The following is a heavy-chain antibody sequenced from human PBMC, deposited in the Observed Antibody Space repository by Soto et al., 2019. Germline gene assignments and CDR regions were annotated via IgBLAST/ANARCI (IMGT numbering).Heavy chain of an antibody. CDR3: ARAPLREGNWNYGVGSARFDP. CDR2: IYYSGST. D-gene: IGHD1-7*01. J-gene: IGHJ5*02. Sequence: SETLSLTCTVSGGSISSGGYYWSWIRRHPGKGLEWIGYIYYSGSTYYNPSLKSRVTISVDTSKNQFSLKLSSVTAADTAVYYCARAPLREGNWNYGVGSARFDPWGQGTLVTVSS. V-gene: IGHV4-31*03. CDR1: GGSISSGGYY.